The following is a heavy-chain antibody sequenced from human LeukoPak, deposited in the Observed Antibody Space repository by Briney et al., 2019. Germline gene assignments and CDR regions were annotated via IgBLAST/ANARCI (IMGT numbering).Heavy chain of an antibody. Sequence: SETVSLTCIVSGGSNSSSSHNWGWIRQPPGKGLEWIGSIYYSGSTYYDPSLKSRLTISVDTSKNQFSLKLSSVTAADTAVYYCARHDRIIASPLVWGQEPWSPSPQ. CDR3: ARHDRIIASPLV. V-gene: IGHV4-39*01. CDR2: IYYSGST. CDR1: GGSNSSSSHN. J-gene: IGHJ4*02. D-gene: IGHD6-13*01.